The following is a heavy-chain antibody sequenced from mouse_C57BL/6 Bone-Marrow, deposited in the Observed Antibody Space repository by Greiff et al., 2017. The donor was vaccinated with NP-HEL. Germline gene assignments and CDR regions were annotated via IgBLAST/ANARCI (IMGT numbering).Heavy chain of an antibody. CDR2: ISDGGSYT. Sequence: EVQGVESGGGLVKPGGSLKLSCAASGFTFSSYAMSWVRQTPEKRLEWVATISDGGSYTYYPDNVKGRFTISRDNAKNNLYLQMSHLKSEDTAMYYCARGPLYYYGSSPLDYWGQGTTLTVSS. J-gene: IGHJ2*01. CDR1: GFTFSSYA. D-gene: IGHD1-1*01. V-gene: IGHV5-4*01. CDR3: ARGPLYYYGSSPLDY.